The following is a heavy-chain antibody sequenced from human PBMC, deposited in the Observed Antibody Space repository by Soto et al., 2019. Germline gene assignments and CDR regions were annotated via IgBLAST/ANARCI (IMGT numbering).Heavy chain of an antibody. J-gene: IGHJ4*02. Sequence: QVQLVEPGGGVVQPGRSMRLSCAASGFTFSSYGMHWVRQAPGKGLEWVAVISYDGSNKYYADSVKGRFTISRDNSKNTLYLQMNSLRAEDTAVNYCAKVSQGYSSGWYVDYWGQGTLVTVSS. D-gene: IGHD6-19*01. V-gene: IGHV3-30*18. CDR1: GFTFSSYG. CDR2: ISYDGSNK. CDR3: AKVSQGYSSGWYVDY.